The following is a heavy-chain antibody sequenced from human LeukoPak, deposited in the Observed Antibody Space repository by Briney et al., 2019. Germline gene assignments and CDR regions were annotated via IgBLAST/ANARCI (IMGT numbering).Heavy chain of an antibody. J-gene: IGHJ4*02. D-gene: IGHD2-2*02. V-gene: IGHV4-30-2*01. CDR3: ATRGGSSTSCYNY. CDR2: IYHSGST. CDR1: GGSISSGGYS. Sequence: PSQTLSLTCAVSGGSISSGGYSWSWIRQPPGKGLEWIGYIYHSGSTYYNPSLKSRVTISVDTSKNQFSLKLSSVTAADTAVYYCATRGGSSTSCYNYWGQGTLVTVSS.